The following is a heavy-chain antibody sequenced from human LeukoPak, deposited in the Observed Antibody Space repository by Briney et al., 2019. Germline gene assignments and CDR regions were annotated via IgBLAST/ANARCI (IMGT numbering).Heavy chain of an antibody. CDR1: GFTFSNYA. V-gene: IGHV3-23*01. CDR2: ISGSGDKT. D-gene: IGHD2-2*02. J-gene: IGHJ4*02. CDR3: AKDEMYCSTTSCYNIY. Sequence: GGSLRLSCAASGFTFSNYAMTWVRHAPGKGLEWVSIISGSGDKTYYADSVKGRFTISRDNSKNTLNLQMNSLRAEDTAVYYCAKDEMYCSTTSCYNIYWGQGSLVTVSS.